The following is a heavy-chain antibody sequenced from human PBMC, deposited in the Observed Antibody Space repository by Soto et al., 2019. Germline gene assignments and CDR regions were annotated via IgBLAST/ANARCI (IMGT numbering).Heavy chain of an antibody. V-gene: IGHV4-31*03. CDR3: ACEGGAAYYYGMDV. CDR1: GASISSGGYY. D-gene: IGHD6-25*01. CDR2: IYYSGST. J-gene: IGHJ6*02. Sequence: TLSLTCTVSGASISSGGYYWSSIRQHPGKGLEWIGYIYYSGSTYYNPSLTSRATISVDTSKNQFSLKLSSVTAADTAVYYCACEGGAAYYYGMDVWGQGTTVTVSS.